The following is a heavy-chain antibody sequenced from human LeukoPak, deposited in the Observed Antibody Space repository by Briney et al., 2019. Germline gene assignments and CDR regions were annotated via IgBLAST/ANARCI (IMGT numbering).Heavy chain of an antibody. CDR1: GFTFSSYA. V-gene: IGHV3-23*01. CDR3: AKDTGGLRSFFGHFDY. J-gene: IGHJ4*02. Sequence: GGSLRLSCAASGFTFSSYAMSWVRQAPGKGLEWVSAISGSGGSTYYADSVKGRFTISRDNSKNTLYLQMNSLRAEDTAVYYCAKDTGGLRSFFGHFDYWGQGTLVTVSS. D-gene: IGHD3-16*01. CDR2: ISGSGGST.